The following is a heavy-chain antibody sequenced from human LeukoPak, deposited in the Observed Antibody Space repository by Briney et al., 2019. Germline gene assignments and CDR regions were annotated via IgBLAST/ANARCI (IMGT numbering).Heavy chain of an antibody. CDR2: INPSGGST. CDR3: ARVASGGRGC. V-gene: IGHV1-46*01. Sequence: ASVKVSFKASGYTFTSYYMHWVRQAPGQGLEWMGIINPSGGSTSYAQKFQGRVTMTRDMSTSTVYMELRSLRAEDTAMYYCARVASGGRGCWGQGTLVTVSS. CDR1: GYTFTSYY. J-gene: IGHJ4*02. D-gene: IGHD3-10*01.